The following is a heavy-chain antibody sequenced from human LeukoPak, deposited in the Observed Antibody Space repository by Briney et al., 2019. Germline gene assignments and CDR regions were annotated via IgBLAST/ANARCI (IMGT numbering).Heavy chain of an antibody. CDR1: GFTFSSYS. Sequence: GGSLRLSCAASGFTFSSYSMNWVRQAPGKGLDWVSYISSSSSIIYYADSVKGRFTISRDNAKNSLYLQMNSLRAEDTAVYYCARDLYGGTGTDMQDYWGQGTLVTVSS. V-gene: IGHV3-48*01. J-gene: IGHJ4*02. D-gene: IGHD1-1*01. CDR3: ARDLYGGTGTDMQDY. CDR2: ISSSSSII.